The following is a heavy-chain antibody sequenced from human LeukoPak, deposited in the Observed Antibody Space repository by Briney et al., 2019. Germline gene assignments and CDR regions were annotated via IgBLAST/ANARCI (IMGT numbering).Heavy chain of an antibody. Sequence: GGSLRLSCAASGFTFSSYAMSWVRQAPGKGLEWVSAISGSGGSTYYADSVKGRFTISRDNSKNTLYLQVNSLRAEDTAVYYCAKASNYDILTGYYSGSGYYYMDVWGKGTTVTVSS. CDR3: AKASNYDILTGYYSGSGYYYMDV. CDR2: ISGSGGST. CDR1: GFTFSSYA. D-gene: IGHD3-9*01. J-gene: IGHJ6*03. V-gene: IGHV3-23*01.